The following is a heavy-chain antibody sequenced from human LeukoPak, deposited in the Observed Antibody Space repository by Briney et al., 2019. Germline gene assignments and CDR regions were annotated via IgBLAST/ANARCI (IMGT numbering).Heavy chain of an antibody. CDR1: GFTFSDYY. Sequence: PGGSLRLSCAASGFTFSDYYMSWIRQAPGKGLEWVSYISSSSSYTNYADSVKGRFTISRDNAKNSLYLQMNSLRAEDTAVYYCARGPLSGFLEWFTGMEVWGQGTTVTVSS. D-gene: IGHD3-3*01. CDR2: ISSSSSYT. J-gene: IGHJ6*02. V-gene: IGHV3-11*06. CDR3: ARGPLSGFLEWFTGMEV.